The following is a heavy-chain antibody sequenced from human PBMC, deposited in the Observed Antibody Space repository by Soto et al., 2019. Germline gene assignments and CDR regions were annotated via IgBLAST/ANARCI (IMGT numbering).Heavy chain of an antibody. CDR3: ARGQRFLEWLPSIGYYFDY. CDR2: IYYSGST. D-gene: IGHD3-3*01. CDR1: GGSISSGDYY. V-gene: IGHV4-30-4*01. Sequence: PSETLSLTCTVSGGSISSGDYYWSWIRQPPGKGLEWIGYIYYSGSTYYNPSLKSRGTISVDTSKNQFSLNLSSVTAADTAVYYCARGQRFLEWLPSIGYYFDYWGQGTLVTVSS. J-gene: IGHJ4*02.